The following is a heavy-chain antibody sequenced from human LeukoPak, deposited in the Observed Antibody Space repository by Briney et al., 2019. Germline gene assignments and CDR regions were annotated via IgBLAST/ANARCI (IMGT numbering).Heavy chain of an antibody. J-gene: IGHJ4*02. V-gene: IGHV3-21*01. CDR1: GFTFSHYG. D-gene: IGHD2-21*01. Sequence: PGGSLRLSCAAAGFTFSHYGMNWVRQAPGKGLEWVSSISSSSSYIYYADSVKGRFTISRDNAKNPLYLQMNSLRAEDTAVYYCAREEGDETIDYWGQGTLVTVSS. CDR2: ISSSSSYI. CDR3: AREEGDETIDY.